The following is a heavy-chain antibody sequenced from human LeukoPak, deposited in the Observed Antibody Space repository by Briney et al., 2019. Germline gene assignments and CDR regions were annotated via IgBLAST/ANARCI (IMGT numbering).Heavy chain of an antibody. V-gene: IGHV3-21*01. CDR3: ARDPHPEDGYNSSNWFDP. J-gene: IGHJ5*02. Sequence: PGGSLRLSCAASGFTFSSYSMNWVRQAPGKGLEWVSSISSSSSYIYYADSVKGRFTISRDNAKNSLYLQMNSLRAEDTAVYYCARDPHPEDGYNSSNWFDPWGQGTLVTVSS. D-gene: IGHD5-24*01. CDR1: GFTFSSYS. CDR2: ISSSSSYI.